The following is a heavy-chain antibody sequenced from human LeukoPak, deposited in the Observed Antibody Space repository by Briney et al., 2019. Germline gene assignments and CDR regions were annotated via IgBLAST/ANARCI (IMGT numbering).Heavy chain of an antibody. CDR1: GFTFSNAW. CDR3: ASHSRDGYNSYAFDV. CDR2: IYSGGST. D-gene: IGHD5-24*01. J-gene: IGHJ3*01. V-gene: IGHV3-53*01. Sequence: GGSLRLSCAASGFTFSNAWMSWVRQAPGKGLEWVSVIYSGGSTYYADSVKGRFTISRDNSKNTLYLQMNSLRAEDTAVYYCASHSRDGYNSYAFDVWGQGTMVTVSS.